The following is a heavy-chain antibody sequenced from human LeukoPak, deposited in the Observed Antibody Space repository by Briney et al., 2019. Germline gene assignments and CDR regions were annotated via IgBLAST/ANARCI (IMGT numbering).Heavy chain of an antibody. V-gene: IGHV3-30*02. J-gene: IGHJ4*02. CDR3: AKPSGSGVDY. CDR1: GFTFSSYG. Sequence: GGSLRLSCAASGFTFSSYGMHWVRQAPGKGLEWVAFIRSDGYHTYYTDSVKGRFIITRDNFKNTLYLQMNSLRLEDMAVYYCAKPSGSGVDYWGRGTRVTISS. D-gene: IGHD1-26*01. CDR2: IRSDGYHT.